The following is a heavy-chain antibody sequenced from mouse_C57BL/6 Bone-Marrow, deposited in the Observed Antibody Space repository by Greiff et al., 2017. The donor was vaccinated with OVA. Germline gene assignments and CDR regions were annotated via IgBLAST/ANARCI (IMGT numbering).Heavy chain of an antibody. CDR1: GYTFTSYW. Sequence: VQLQQPGAELVRPGSSVKLSCKASGYTFTSYWMDWVKQRPGQGLEWIGNIYPSDSETHYNQKFKDKATLTVDKSSSTAYMQLSCLTSEDSAVYYYARWRFWYFDVWGTGTTVTVSS. V-gene: IGHV1-61*01. CDR3: ARWRFWYFDV. CDR2: IYPSDSET. J-gene: IGHJ1*03.